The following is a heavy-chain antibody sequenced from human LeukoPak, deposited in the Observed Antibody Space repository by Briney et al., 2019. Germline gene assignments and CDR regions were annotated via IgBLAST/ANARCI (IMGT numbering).Heavy chain of an antibody. CDR1: GYTFTRYI. Sequence: ASVKVSCKASGYTFTRYIISWVREAPGQGLEWMGWINAYKGNTDYAQRVQGSVTMTTDKSSSTAYMELRSLRSDDTAVYYCARDRHIAAAVYYYYMDVWGKGTPDTVSS. V-gene: IGHV1-18*01. CDR2: INAYKGNT. J-gene: IGHJ6*03. D-gene: IGHD6-13*01. CDR3: ARDRHIAAAVYYYYMDV.